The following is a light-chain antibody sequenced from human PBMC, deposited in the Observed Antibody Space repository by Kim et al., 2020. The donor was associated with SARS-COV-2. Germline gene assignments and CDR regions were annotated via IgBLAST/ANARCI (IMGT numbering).Light chain of an antibody. CDR2: AAS. V-gene: IGKV1-39*01. J-gene: IGKJ3*01. CDR3: QQTYISPFT. Sequence: ASVGDRVTITCRKSQNNNSHLNWYHQKPGRAPKPLIYAASTLQGGVPSRFRGSGSETDFTLTISSLQPEDFATYFCQQTYISPFTFGPGTKVDIK. CDR1: QNNNSH.